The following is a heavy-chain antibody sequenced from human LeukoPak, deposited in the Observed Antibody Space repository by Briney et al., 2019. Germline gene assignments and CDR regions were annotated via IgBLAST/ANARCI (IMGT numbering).Heavy chain of an antibody. CDR1: GYTFTSYD. CDR3: ARAPTYYDFWSGYYTLANYYYYYGMDV. Sequence: GASVKVSCKASGYTFTSYDINWVRQATGQGLGWMGWMNPNSGNTGYAQKFQGRVTMTRNTSISTAYMELSSLRSEDTAVYYCARAPTYYDFWSGYYTLANYYYYYGMDVWGQGTTVTVSS. V-gene: IGHV1-8*01. CDR2: MNPNSGNT. D-gene: IGHD3-3*01. J-gene: IGHJ6*02.